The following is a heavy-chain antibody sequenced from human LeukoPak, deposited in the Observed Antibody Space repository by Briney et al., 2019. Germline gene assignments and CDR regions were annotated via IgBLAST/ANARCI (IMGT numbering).Heavy chain of an antibody. CDR3: AREGYYYDSSGYYSTYFDY. D-gene: IGHD3-22*01. CDR2: IKQDGSEK. V-gene: IGHV3-7*01. Sequence: GGSLRLSCAASGFTFSSYWMSWVRQAPGKGLEWVANIKQDGSEKYHVDSVKGRFTISRDNAKNSLYLQMNSLRAEDTAVYYCAREGYYYDSSGYYSTYFDYWGQGTLVTVSS. J-gene: IGHJ4*02. CDR1: GFTFSSYW.